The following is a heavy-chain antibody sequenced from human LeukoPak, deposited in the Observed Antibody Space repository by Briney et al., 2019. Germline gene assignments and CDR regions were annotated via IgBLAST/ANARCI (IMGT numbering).Heavy chain of an antibody. V-gene: IGHV4-59*01. CDR1: GGSISSYY. D-gene: IGHD4-17*01. CDR2: IYYSGST. Sequence: SKTLSLTCTVSGGSISSYYWSWIRQPPGKGLEWMGYIYYSGSTNYNPSLKSRVTISVDTSKNQFSLKLSCVTAADTAVYYCARDFSDYGDYADAFDIWGQGTMVTVSS. J-gene: IGHJ3*02. CDR3: ARDFSDYGDYADAFDI.